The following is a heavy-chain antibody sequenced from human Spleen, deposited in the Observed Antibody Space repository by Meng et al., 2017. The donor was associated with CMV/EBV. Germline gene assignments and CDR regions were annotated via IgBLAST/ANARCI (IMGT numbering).Heavy chain of an antibody. V-gene: IGHV1-24*01. Sequence: ASVKVSCKVSGYTLTELSSHWVRQAPGKGLEWMGGFDPEDGETIYAQKFQGRVTMTEDTSTDTAYMELSSLTSEDTAVYYCARRGDFRTAYLVDYWGQGTLVTVSS. D-gene: IGHD3/OR15-3a*01. CDR2: FDPEDGET. J-gene: IGHJ4*02. CDR3: ARRGDFRTAYLVDY. CDR1: GYTLTELS.